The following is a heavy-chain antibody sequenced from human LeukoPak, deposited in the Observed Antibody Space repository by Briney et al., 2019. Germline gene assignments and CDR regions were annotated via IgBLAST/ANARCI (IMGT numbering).Heavy chain of an antibody. CDR3: ARGEPYYYDSSGYYSNGFYYYYYYMDV. CDR1: GGSISSYY. V-gene: IGHV4-4*07. Sequence: SETLSLTCTVSGGSISSYYLRWIRQPAGKGLEWIGRIYTSGSTNYNPSLKSRVTMSVDTSKNQFSLKLSSVTAADTAVYYCARGEPYYYDSSGYYSNGFYYYYYYMDVWGKGTTVTVSS. D-gene: IGHD3-22*01. J-gene: IGHJ6*03. CDR2: IYTSGST.